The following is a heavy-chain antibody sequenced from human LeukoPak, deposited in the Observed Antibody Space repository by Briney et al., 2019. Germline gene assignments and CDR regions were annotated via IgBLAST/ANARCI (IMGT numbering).Heavy chain of an antibody. CDR2: MPYNRDT. CDR3: AKTVYYYDSSAYFDAFDI. CDR1: GYSINNGYY. J-gene: IGHJ3*02. V-gene: IGHV4-38-2*01. Sequence: SETLSLTCVVSGYSINNGYYWGWIRQTPGKGLEWIGSMPYNRDTYYNPSLSSRVIMSIDTSKNVFSLKLNSVTAADTAVYYCAKTVYYYDSSAYFDAFDIWGQGKMVAFFS. D-gene: IGHD3-22*01.